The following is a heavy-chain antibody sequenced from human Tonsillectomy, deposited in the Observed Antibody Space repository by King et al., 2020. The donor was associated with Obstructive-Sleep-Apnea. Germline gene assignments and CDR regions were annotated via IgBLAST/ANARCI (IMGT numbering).Heavy chain of an antibody. CDR1: GGSISSSSYY. D-gene: IGHD2-15*01. J-gene: IGHJ4*02. V-gene: IGHV4-39*07. CDR3: ARTPRATYCSGGSCYDGAYFDY. Sequence: QLQESGPGLVKPSETMSLTCTVSGGSISSSSYYWGWIRQPPGQGLEWIGSIYYSGSTYYNPSLKSRVTISVDTSKNQFSLKLSSVTAADTAVYYCARTPRATYCSGGSCYDGAYFDYWGQGTLVTVSS. CDR2: IYYSGST.